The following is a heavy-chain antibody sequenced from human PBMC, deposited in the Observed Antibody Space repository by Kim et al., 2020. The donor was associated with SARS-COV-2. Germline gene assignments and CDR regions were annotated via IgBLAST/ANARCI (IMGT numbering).Heavy chain of an antibody. J-gene: IGHJ4*02. V-gene: IGHV4-59*13. CDR3: ASGSSRFRRLDY. Sequence: SETLSLTCTVSGGSISSYYWSWTRQPPGKGLEWIGYIYYSGSTNYNPSLKSRVTISVDTSKNQFSLKLSSVTAADTAVYYCASGSSRFRRLDYWGQGTLV. CDR1: GGSISSYY. CDR2: IYYSGST. D-gene: IGHD6-13*01.